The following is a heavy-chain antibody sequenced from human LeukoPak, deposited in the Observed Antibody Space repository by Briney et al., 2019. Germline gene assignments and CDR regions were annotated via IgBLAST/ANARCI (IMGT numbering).Heavy chain of an antibody. CDR1: GFTFSSYS. J-gene: IGHJ4*02. CDR2: ISSSSSYI. D-gene: IGHD3-22*01. CDR3: ATAGAYYYDSSGYYLFDY. V-gene: IGHV3-21*01. Sequence: GGSLRLSCAASGFTFSSYSMNWVRQAPGKGLEWVSSISSSSSYIYYADSVKGRFTISRDNAKDSLYLQMNSLRAEDTAVYYCATAGAYYYDSSGYYLFDYWGQGTLVTVSS.